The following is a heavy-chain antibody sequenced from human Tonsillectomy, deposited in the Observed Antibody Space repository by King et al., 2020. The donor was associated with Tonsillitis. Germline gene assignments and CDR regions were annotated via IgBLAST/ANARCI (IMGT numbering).Heavy chain of an antibody. CDR1: GFTFSSYW. Sequence: VQLVESGGGLVQPGGSLRLSCAASGFTFSSYWMHWVRQAPGKGLVWVSRINSDGSSTSYADSVKGRFTISRDNAKNTLYLQMNSLRAEDTAVYYCAREEALRYFDWLLGLYYYYYGMDVWGQGTTVTVSS. CDR3: AREEALRYFDWLLGLYYYYYGMDV. CDR2: INSDGSST. D-gene: IGHD3-9*01. J-gene: IGHJ6*02. V-gene: IGHV3-74*01.